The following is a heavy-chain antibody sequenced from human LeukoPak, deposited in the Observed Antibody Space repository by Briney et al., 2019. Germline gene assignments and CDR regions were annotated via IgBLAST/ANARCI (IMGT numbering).Heavy chain of an antibody. J-gene: IGHJ4*02. CDR2: ISGSGGST. V-gene: IGHV3-23*01. Sequence: GGSLRLSCAASGFTFSSYAMSWVRQAPGKGLEWVSAISGSGGSTYYADSVKGRFTISRDNSKNTLYLQMNSLKTEDTAVYYCTSERQWLVRWDDYWGQGTLVTVSS. CDR1: GFTFSSYA. D-gene: IGHD6-19*01. CDR3: TSERQWLVRWDDY.